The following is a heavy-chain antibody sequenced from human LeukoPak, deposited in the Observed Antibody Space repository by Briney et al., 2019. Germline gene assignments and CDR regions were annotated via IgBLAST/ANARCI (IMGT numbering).Heavy chain of an antibody. CDR3: ARHPIKTTVTNLDY. J-gene: IGHJ4*02. CDR2: MNPNSGNP. D-gene: IGHD4-17*01. CDR1: GYTFTSYD. Sequence: ASVKVSCKASGYTFTSYDINWVRQATGQGLEWMGWMNPNSGNPGYAQKFQGRVTMTRNTSISTAYMELSSLRSEDTAVYYCARHPIKTTVTNLDYWGQGTLVTVSS. V-gene: IGHV1-8*01.